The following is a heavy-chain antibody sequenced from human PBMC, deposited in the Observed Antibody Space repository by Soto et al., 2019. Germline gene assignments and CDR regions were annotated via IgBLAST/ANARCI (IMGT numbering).Heavy chain of an antibody. D-gene: IGHD3-3*01. CDR3: ARSGQVGNWFDP. V-gene: IGHV1-8*01. CDR1: GYTFTSYD. Sequence: ASVKVSCKAPGYTFTSYDINWVRQATGQGLEWMGWMNPNSGNTGYAQKFQGRVTMTRNTSISTAYMELSSLRSEDTAVYYCARSGQVGNWFDPWGQGTLVTVPQ. CDR2: MNPNSGNT. J-gene: IGHJ5*02.